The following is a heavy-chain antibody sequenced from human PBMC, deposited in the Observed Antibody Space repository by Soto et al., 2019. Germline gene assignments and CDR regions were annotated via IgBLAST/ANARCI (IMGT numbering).Heavy chain of an antibody. CDR1: GFTFSSYG. CDR3: ARDCSGGSCFAFDY. D-gene: IGHD2-15*01. V-gene: IGHV3-33*01. CDR2: IWYDGSNK. J-gene: IGHJ4*02. Sequence: QVQLVESGGGVVQPGRSLRLSCAASGFTFSSYGMHLVRQAPGKGLEWVAVIWYDGSNKYYADSVKGRFTISRDNSKNTLYLQMNSLRAEDTAVYYCARDCSGGSCFAFDYWGQGTLVTVSS.